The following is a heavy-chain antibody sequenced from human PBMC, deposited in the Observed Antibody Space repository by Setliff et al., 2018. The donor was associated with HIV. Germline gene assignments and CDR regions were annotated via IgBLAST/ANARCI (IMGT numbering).Heavy chain of an antibody. J-gene: IGHJ3*01. Sequence: SETLSLTCTVSGGSISTYYWSWIRQPPGKGLEWIGSIYFTGSSDNNPSLKSRVTLSVDTSTHQFSLKLSPVTAADTAVYYCARVQMAYAAFDVWGQGTMVTVSS. CDR3: ARVQMAYAAFDV. D-gene: IGHD4-17*01. CDR2: IYFTGSS. CDR1: GGSISTYY. V-gene: IGHV4-59*01.